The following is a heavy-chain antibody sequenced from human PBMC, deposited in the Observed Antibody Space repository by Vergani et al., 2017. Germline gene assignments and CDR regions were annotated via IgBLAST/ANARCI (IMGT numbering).Heavy chain of an antibody. Sequence: EVQLLESGGGLVQPGGSLRLSCAASGFTFSSYAMSWVRQAPGKWLEWVSSINGRGGRTYYADSVKGRFTISRDNSKNTLYLQMNSLRDEDMAVYYCAKGVESSVYYYYYGVDVWGQGTAVTVSS. D-gene: IGHD3-22*01. J-gene: IGHJ6*02. CDR2: INGRGGRT. CDR3: AKGVESSVYYYYYGVDV. V-gene: IGHV3-23*01. CDR1: GFTFSSYA.